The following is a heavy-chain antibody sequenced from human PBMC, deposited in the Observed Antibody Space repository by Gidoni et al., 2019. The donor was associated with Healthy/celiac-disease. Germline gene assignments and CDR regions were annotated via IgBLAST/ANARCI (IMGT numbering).Heavy chain of an antibody. J-gene: IGHJ6*02. CDR3: ARGFRSWYRHYYYYYGMDV. CDR1: GFTFSDHY. Sequence: EVQLVESGGGLVQPGGSLRLSCAASGFTFSDHYMDWVRQAPGKGLEWVGRTRNKANSYTTEYAASVKGRFTISRDDSKNSLYRQMNSLKTEDTAVYYCARGFRSWYRHYYYYYGMDVWGQGTTVTVSS. CDR2: TRNKANSYTT. V-gene: IGHV3-72*01. D-gene: IGHD6-13*01.